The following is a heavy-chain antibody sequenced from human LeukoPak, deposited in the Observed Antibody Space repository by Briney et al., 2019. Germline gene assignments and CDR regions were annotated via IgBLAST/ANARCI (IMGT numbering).Heavy chain of an antibody. Sequence: GGSLRLSCAASGFTFRIYGMSWVRQAPGKGLEWVSAISGSDGSTNYAGSVKGRFSISRDNSKNTLYLHMKSLTAEDTAVYYCAKELYGWYYDYWGQGTLVTVSS. D-gene: IGHD6-19*01. J-gene: IGHJ4*02. V-gene: IGHV3-23*01. CDR1: GFTFRIYG. CDR2: ISGSDGST. CDR3: AKELYGWYYDY.